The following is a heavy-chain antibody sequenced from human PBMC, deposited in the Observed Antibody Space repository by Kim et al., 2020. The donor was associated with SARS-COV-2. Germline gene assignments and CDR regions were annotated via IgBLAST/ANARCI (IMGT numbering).Heavy chain of an antibody. D-gene: IGHD2-2*01. Sequence: SETLSLTCTVSGGSISSYYWSWIRQPPGKGLEWIGYIYYSGSTNYNPSLKSRVTISVDTSKNQFSLKLSSVTAADTAVYYCARHPQRPSYQLLLDLPPGNFDIWGPGTMVSVSS. CDR2: IYYSGST. J-gene: IGHJ3*02. V-gene: IGHV4-59*08. CDR1: GGSISSYY. CDR3: ARHPQRPSYQLLLDLPPGNFDI.